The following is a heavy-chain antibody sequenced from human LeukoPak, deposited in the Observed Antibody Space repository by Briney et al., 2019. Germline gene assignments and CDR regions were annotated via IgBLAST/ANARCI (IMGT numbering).Heavy chain of an antibody. CDR1: GGSFSGYY. CDR2: INHSGST. Sequence: SETLSLTCAVYGGSFSGYYWSWIRQPPGKGLEWIGEINHSGSTNYNPSPKSRVTISVDTSKNQFSLKLSSVTAADTAVYYCAVPAATNHNNAFDIWGQGTMVTVSS. CDR3: AVPAATNHNNAFDI. J-gene: IGHJ3*02. D-gene: IGHD2-2*01. V-gene: IGHV4-34*01.